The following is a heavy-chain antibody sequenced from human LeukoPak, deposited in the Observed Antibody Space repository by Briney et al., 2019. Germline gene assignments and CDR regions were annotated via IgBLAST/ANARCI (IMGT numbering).Heavy chain of an antibody. CDR2: ISYDGSNK. Sequence: PGGSLRLSCAASGFTFSSYWMSWVRQAPGKGLEWVAVISYDGSNKYYADSVKGRFTISRDNSKNTLYLQMNSLRAEDTAVYYCARVLHKRNYDSSDYYGSWGQGALVTVSS. V-gene: IGHV3-30*03. CDR3: ARVLHKRNYDSSDYYGS. CDR1: GFTFSSYW. J-gene: IGHJ5*02. D-gene: IGHD3-22*01.